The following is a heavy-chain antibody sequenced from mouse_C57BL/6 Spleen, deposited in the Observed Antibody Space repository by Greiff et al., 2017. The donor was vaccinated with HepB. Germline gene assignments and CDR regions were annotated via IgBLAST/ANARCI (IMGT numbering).Heavy chain of an antibody. CDR2: IFPGSGST. J-gene: IGHJ4*01. CDR3: ARSRYYYSNSTHYAMDY. V-gene: IGHV1-75*01. D-gene: IGHD2-5*01. Sequence: QVQLQQSGPELVKPGASVKISCKASGYTFTDYYINWVKQRPGQGLEWIGWIFPGSGSTYYNEKFKGKATLTVDKSSSTAYMLLSSLTSEDSAVYFCARSRYYYSNSTHYAMDYWGQGTSVTVSS. CDR1: GYTFTDYY.